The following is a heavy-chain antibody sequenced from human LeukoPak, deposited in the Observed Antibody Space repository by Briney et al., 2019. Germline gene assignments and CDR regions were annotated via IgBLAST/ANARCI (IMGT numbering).Heavy chain of an antibody. J-gene: IGHJ4*02. Sequence: GSLKLSCAASGFTFSGSVMHWVRQASGKGLEWVGRFRTKPNNYPTSYAASVRDRFSISRDDSKITAYLQMDSLKTEDTAVYYCTSDTRGHFDYWGQGSLVTVSS. CDR1: GFTFSGSV. CDR2: FRTKPNNYPT. D-gene: IGHD2-2*01. CDR3: TSDTRGHFDY. V-gene: IGHV3-73*01.